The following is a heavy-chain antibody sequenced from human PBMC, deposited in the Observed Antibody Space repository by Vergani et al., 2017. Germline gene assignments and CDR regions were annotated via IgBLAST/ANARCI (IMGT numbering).Heavy chain of an antibody. V-gene: IGHV4-61*02. Sequence: QVQLQESGPGLAKPSQTLSLTCTVSGGSISSGSYYWSWIRQPAGKGLEWIGRIYTSGSTNYNPSLKSRVTISVDTSKNQFSLKLSSVTAADTAVYYCARAVAGTGGAFDIWGQGTMVTVSS. CDR3: ARAVAGTGGAFDI. CDR2: IYTSGST. J-gene: IGHJ3*02. CDR1: GGSISSGSYY. D-gene: IGHD6-19*01.